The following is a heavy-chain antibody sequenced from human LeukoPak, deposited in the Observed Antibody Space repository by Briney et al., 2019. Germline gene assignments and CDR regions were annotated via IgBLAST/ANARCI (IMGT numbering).Heavy chain of an antibody. V-gene: IGHV1-69*13. CDR1: GGTFSSYA. CDR2: IIPIFGTA. CDR3: ARNALRLGYYYMDV. D-gene: IGHD3-10*01. J-gene: IGHJ6*03. Sequence: ASVKVSCKASGGTFSSYAISWVRQAPGQGLEWMGGIIPIFGTANYAQKFQGRVTITADESTSTAYMELSSLRSEDTAVYYCARNALRLGYYYMDVWGKGTTVTVSS.